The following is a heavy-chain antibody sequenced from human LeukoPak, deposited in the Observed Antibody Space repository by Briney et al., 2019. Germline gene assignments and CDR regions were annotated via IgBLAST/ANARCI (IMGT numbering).Heavy chain of an antibody. CDR2: IYYSGST. CDR3: ARGSYSSSWYGS. J-gene: IGHJ5*02. V-gene: IGHV4-39*07. D-gene: IGHD6-13*01. CDR1: GGSISSTSYY. Sequence: SETLSLTCTVSGGSISSTSYYWGWIRQPPGKGLEWIGNIYYSGSTYYNPSLMSRVTISVNMSKNQFSLKLRSVTAADTAVYYCARGSYSSSWYGSWGQGTLVTVSS.